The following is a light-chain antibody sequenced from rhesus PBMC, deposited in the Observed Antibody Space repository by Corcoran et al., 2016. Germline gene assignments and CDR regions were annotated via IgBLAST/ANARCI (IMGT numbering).Light chain of an antibody. CDR1: QSISSW. Sequence: DIQMTQSPSSLSASVGDTVTITCRVSQSISSWLAWYQQKPGKAPKLLIYKASPLQSGDPSRFSVSGSGTDFTLTISSLQSEDFATYYCQQYSSSPFTFGPGTKLDIK. V-gene: IGKV1-22*01. CDR2: KAS. J-gene: IGKJ3*01. CDR3: QQYSSSPFT.